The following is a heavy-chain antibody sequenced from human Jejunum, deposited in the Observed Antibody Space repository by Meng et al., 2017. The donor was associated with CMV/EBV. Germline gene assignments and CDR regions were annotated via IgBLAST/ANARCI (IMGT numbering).Heavy chain of an antibody. V-gene: IGHV4-59*12. CDR3: ARGRWTGGWFDP. D-gene: IGHD3/OR15-3a*01. J-gene: IGHJ5*02. Sequence: CSVSGDSISAYFSTWFRQVPGKGLGWIGYVHGSRGTNYNPSFNSRVTISADTSKNQVSLRLTSVTAADTAMFYCARGRWTGGWFDPWGQGILVTVSS. CDR1: GDSISAYF. CDR2: VHGSRGT.